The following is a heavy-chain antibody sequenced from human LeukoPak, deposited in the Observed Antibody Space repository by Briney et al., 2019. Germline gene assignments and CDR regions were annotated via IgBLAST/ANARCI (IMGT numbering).Heavy chain of an antibody. J-gene: IGHJ4*02. V-gene: IGHV3-53*01. D-gene: IGHD1-14*01. CDR1: GFTVITND. CDR2: LYSDSNT. CDR3: ARGVEPLAANTLAY. Sequence: PGGSLRLSCAASGFTVITNDMTWVRPAPGKGLERVSVLYSDSNTKYADSVQGRFTISRDNSKNTLYLEMNSLSPDDTAVYYCARGVEPLAANTLAYWGQGTLVTVSS.